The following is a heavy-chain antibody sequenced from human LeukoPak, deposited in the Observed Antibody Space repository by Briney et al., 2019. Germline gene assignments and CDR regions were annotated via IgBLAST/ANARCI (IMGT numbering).Heavy chain of an antibody. CDR1: GFTFSTYW. J-gene: IGHJ4*02. V-gene: IGHV3-74*01. CDR2: INSDGSDT. Sequence: PGGSLRLSCAASGFTFSTYWMHWVRQAPGKGLVWVSRINSDGSDTNYADPVKGRFTISRDNAKNTLYLQMNSLRAEDTAVYYCARARELATVGVDYWGQGTLVTVSS. D-gene: IGHD5-24*01. CDR3: ARARELATVGVDY.